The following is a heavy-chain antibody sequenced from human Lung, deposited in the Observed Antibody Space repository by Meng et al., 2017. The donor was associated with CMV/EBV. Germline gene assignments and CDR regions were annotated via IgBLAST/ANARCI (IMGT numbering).Heavy chain of an antibody. D-gene: IGHD5/OR15-5a*01. CDR3: ARDSLYEPKYGTDV. CDR1: GGSISSSTYY. V-gene: IGHV4-31*03. J-gene: IGHJ6*01. CDR2: VFHTGAT. Sequence: SXTXSLXCTASGGSISSSTYYWSWIRQHPGKGPEWIGYVFHTGATYYSPSLNSRLTLSLDTSKNQFSLKLSSVTAADTAVYYCARDSLYEPKYGTDVWGQGTTVTVSS.